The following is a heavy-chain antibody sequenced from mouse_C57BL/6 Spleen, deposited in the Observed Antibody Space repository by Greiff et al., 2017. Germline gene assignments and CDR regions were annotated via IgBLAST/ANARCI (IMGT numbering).Heavy chain of an antibody. CDR3: ARRDDGQAWFAY. CDR1: GYTFTSYW. J-gene: IGHJ3*01. Sequence: QVQLKQPGAELVRPGSSVKLSCKASGYTFTSYWMHWVKQRPIQGLEWIGNIDPSDSETHYNQKFKDKATLTVDKSSSTAYMQLSSLTSEDSAVYYCARRDDGQAWFAYWGQGTLVTVSA. V-gene: IGHV1-52*01. D-gene: IGHD2-14*01. CDR2: IDPSDSET.